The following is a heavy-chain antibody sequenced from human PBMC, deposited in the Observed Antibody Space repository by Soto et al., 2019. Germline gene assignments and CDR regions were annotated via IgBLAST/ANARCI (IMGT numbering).Heavy chain of an antibody. CDR3: AKVGVATDGDYL. D-gene: IGHD3-3*01. CDR1: GFTFSSYA. CDR2: ISGGGQAT. J-gene: IGHJ5*02. Sequence: GGSLRLSCAASGFTFSSYAMSWVRQAPGKGLEWFAVISGGGQATHYVDSVKGRFTISRDNSKNMVFLQMNSLRIEDTALYFCAKVGVATDGDYLWGQGTVVTVSS. V-gene: IGHV3-23*01.